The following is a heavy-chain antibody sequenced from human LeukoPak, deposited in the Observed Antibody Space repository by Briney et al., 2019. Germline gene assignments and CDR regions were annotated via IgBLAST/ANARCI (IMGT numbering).Heavy chain of an antibody. V-gene: IGHV4-39*01. CDR3: ARLHSTHSSNS. CDR1: GGSIDSRSYY. D-gene: IGHD6-13*01. CDR2: IYSSGST. Sequence: SETLSLTCTVSGGSIDSRSYYRGWIRQPPGKGLKWIGSIYSSGSTYYNPSLKSRVTISVDTSKNQFSLRLSSVTAADTAVYYCARLHSTHSSNSWGQGTLVTVSS. J-gene: IGHJ4*02.